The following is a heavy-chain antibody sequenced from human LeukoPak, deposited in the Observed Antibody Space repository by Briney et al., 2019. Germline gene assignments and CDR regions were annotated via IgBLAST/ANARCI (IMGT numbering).Heavy chain of an antibody. V-gene: IGHV3-53*01. Sequence: GGSLRLSCAASGFTFSSYAMSWVRQAPGKGLEWVSVIYSGGSTYYADSVKGRFTISRDNSKNTLYLQMNSLRAEDTAVYYCARSETRSSGYYVPLDAFDIWGQGTMVTVSS. CDR3: ARSETRSSGYYVPLDAFDI. J-gene: IGHJ3*02. CDR1: GFTFSSYA. D-gene: IGHD3-22*01. CDR2: IYSGGST.